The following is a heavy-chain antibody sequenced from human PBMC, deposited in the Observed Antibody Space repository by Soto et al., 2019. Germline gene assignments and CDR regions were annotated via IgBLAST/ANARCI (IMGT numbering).Heavy chain of an antibody. CDR3: AKDWTTGTTPPYFDY. V-gene: IGHV3-23*01. CDR2: VSGSGGNT. D-gene: IGHD1-1*01. J-gene: IGHJ4*02. Sequence: GGSLRLSCAASGFTFSSYAMNWVRQAPGKGLEWVSAVSGSGGNTYYADSVKGRFTISRDNSKNTLYLQMNSLRAEDTAVYYCAKDWTTGTTPPYFDYWGQGTLVTVSS. CDR1: GFTFSSYA.